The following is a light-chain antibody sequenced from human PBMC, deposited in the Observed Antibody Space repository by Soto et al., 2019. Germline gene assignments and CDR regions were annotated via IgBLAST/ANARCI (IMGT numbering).Light chain of an antibody. V-gene: IGLV1-47*01. Sequence: QSVLTQSPSASGTPGQRVTISCSGSRSNIETNDVYWYQQLPGTAPKLLIYMSTRRPSGVPDRFSGSKSGASASLVIGGLRSEDELDYYCAAWDDSLNIWVFGGGTQLTVL. CDR3: AAWDDSLNIWV. CDR2: MST. J-gene: IGLJ3*02. CDR1: RSNIETND.